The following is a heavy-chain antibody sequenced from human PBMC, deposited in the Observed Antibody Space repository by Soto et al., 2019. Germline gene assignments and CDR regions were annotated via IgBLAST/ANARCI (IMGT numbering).Heavy chain of an antibody. J-gene: IGHJ5*02. CDR1: GFTFSSYS. Sequence: EVQLVESGGGLVKPGGSLRLSCAASGFTFSSYSMNWVRQAPGKGLEWVSSISSSSSYIYYADSVKGRFTISRDNAKNSLYLQMNSLRAEDTAVYYCARDLPRAGYSSSSRHNWFDPWGQGTLVTVSS. D-gene: IGHD6-6*01. CDR2: ISSSSSYI. CDR3: ARDLPRAGYSSSSRHNWFDP. V-gene: IGHV3-21*01.